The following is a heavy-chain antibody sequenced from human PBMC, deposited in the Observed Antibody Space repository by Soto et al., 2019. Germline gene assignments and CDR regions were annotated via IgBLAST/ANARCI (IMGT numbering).Heavy chain of an antibody. Sequence: SETLSLTCAVYGGSFSAYDGGSIRQTPGKGLEWIGEINHSGSTNYNPSLKSRVTISVDTSKNQFSLKLSSVTAADTVVYYCARRMAGSGKYNWFDPWGQGTLVTVSS. D-gene: IGHD6-19*01. V-gene: IGHV4-34*01. CDR1: GGSFSAYD. J-gene: IGHJ5*02. CDR3: ARRMAGSGKYNWFDP. CDR2: INHSGST.